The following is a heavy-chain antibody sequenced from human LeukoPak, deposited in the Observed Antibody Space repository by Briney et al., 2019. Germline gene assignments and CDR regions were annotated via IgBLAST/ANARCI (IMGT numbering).Heavy chain of an antibody. CDR1: GFTFSDYY. D-gene: IGHD5-18*01. Sequence: PGGSLRLSCAASGFTFSDYYMSWIRQAPGKGLEWVSYISSSGSTIYYADSVKGRFTISRDNAKNSLYLQMHSLRAEDTAVYYCARSTLGYSYVSPYYYYMDVWGKGTTVTVSS. V-gene: IGHV3-11*04. CDR2: ISSSGSTI. J-gene: IGHJ6*03. CDR3: ARSTLGYSYVSPYYYYMDV.